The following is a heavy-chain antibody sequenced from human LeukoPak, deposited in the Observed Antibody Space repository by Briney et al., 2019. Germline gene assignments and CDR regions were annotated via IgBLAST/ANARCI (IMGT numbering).Heavy chain of an antibody. J-gene: IGHJ6*04. D-gene: IGHD3-10*01. Sequence: GESLKISCKGSGYSFTSHWIGWVRQMPGKGLEWMGIIGPSDSDIRYNLSFEGQVTISADRSISTSYLQWSSLKASDTAIYYCARSSASYHFAMDVWGKGTAVTVSS. CDR3: ARSSASYHFAMDV. V-gene: IGHV5-51*01. CDR2: IGPSDSDI. CDR1: GYSFTSHW.